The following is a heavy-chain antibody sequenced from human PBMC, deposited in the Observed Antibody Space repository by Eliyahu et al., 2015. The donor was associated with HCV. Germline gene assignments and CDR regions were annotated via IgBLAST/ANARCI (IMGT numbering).Heavy chain of an antibody. CDR2: INCDSNGI. J-gene: IGHJ3*01. V-gene: IGHV1-2*02. D-gene: IGHD6-13*01. CDR3: ARVREQLVPFDGFDV. Sequence: GWINCDSNGIKYAQKFQGRVAMTRDTSITTAYMELRSLRYDDTAVYYCARVREQLVPFDGFDVWGQGTVVTVSS.